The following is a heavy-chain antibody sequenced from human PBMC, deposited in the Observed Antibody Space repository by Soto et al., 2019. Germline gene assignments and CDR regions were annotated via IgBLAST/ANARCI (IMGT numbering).Heavy chain of an antibody. V-gene: IGHV5-51*01. J-gene: IGHJ3*02. Sequence: PGESRKISCKGFGYSFSNYWTGWVRRMPGKGLEWMGMIHPGDSDTRESPSFQGQVTISADKFISTAYLQWSSLKASDTAMYYCVRQGFDSSSLVPHTFDISGQVTMVTV. D-gene: IGHD6-6*01. CDR2: IHPGDSDT. CDR1: GYSFSNYW. CDR3: VRQGFDSSSLVPHTFDI.